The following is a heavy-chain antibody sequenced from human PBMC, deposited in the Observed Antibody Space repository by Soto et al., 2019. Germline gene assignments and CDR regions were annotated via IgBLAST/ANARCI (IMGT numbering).Heavy chain of an antibody. CDR3: ARDPRGEYSRSFSGIDY. J-gene: IGHJ4*02. Sequence: PTETLSLTCTVSGGSISSSSYYWGWIRQPPGKGLEWIGSIYYSGSTYYNPSLKSRVTISVDKSKSQFSLKLNSLTAADTAVYYCARDPRGEYSRSFSGIDYWGQEILVTVSS. V-gene: IGHV4-39*02. CDR2: IYYSGST. CDR1: GGSISSSSYY. D-gene: IGHD6-13*01.